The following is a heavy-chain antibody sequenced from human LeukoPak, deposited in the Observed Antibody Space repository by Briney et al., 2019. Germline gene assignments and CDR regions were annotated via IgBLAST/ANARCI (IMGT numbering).Heavy chain of an antibody. CDR1: GFTFSDYC. V-gene: IGHV3-11*01. CDR3: ATTAEGSYFDY. CDR2: ITSRGGTI. Sequence: GGSLRLSCAASGFTFSDYCMSWIRQAPGKGLEWVSCITSRGGTIYYADSVKGRFTISRDNAKNSLYLQMNSLRAEDTAVYYCATTAEGSYFDYWGQGTLVTVSS. J-gene: IGHJ4*02.